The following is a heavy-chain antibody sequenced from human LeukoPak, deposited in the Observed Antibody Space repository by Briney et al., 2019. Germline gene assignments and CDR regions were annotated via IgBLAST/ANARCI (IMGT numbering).Heavy chain of an antibody. Sequence: GGSLRLSCAASGFTFSSYGMHRVRQAPGKGLEWVAVISYDGSNKYYADSVKGRFTISRDNSKNTLYLQMNSLRSEDTAVYYCASGGARYSGYDLIPLPHQLDYWGQGTLVTVSS. CDR1: GFTFSSYG. V-gene: IGHV3-30*03. J-gene: IGHJ4*02. CDR2: ISYDGSNK. CDR3: ASGGARYSGYDLIPLPHQLDY. D-gene: IGHD5-12*01.